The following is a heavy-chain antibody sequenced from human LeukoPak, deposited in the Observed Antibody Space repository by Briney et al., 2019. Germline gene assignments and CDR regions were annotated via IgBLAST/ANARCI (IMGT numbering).Heavy chain of an antibody. Sequence: SETLSLTCAVYGGSFSGYYWSWIRQPPGKGLEWIGEINHSGSTNYNPSLKSRVTISVDTSKNQFSLKLSSVTAADTAVYYCARAGGIYYDSSGYLPTSFDYWGQETLVTVSS. CDR3: ARAGGIYYDSSGYLPTSFDY. CDR1: GGSFSGYY. J-gene: IGHJ4*02. V-gene: IGHV4-34*01. CDR2: INHSGST. D-gene: IGHD3-22*01.